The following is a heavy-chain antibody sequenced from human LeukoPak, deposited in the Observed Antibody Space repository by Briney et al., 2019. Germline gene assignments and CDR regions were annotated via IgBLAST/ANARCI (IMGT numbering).Heavy chain of an antibody. Sequence: ASVKVSCKASGYTFTGYYMHWVRQAPGQGLEWMGWINPNSGGTNCAQKFQGRVTMTRDTSINTAYMELSSLRFDDTAVYYCARGATAGRFSLRPTGAYYMDVWGKETTVTVSS. CDR2: INPNSGGT. CDR3: ARGATAGRFSLRPTGAYYMDV. CDR1: GYTFTGYY. J-gene: IGHJ6*03. V-gene: IGHV1-2*02. D-gene: IGHD6-13*01.